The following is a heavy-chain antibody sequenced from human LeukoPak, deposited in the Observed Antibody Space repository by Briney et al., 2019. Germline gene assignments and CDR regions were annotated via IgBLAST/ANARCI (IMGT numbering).Heavy chain of an antibody. CDR1: GGSISSYY. V-gene: IGHV4-59*01. CDR2: IYYSGST. J-gene: IGHJ4*02. Sequence: SETLSLTCTVSGGSISSYYWSWIRQPPGKGLEWIGYIYYSGSTNYNPSLKSRVTISVDTSKNQFSLKLSSVTAADTAVYYCARARHSSDYYWDYWGQGTLVTVSS. CDR3: ARARHSSDYYWDY. D-gene: IGHD3-22*01.